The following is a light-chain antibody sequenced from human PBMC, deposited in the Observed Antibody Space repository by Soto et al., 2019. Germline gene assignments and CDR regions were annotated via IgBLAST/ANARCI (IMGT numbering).Light chain of an antibody. CDR3: QQYNCYPWT. V-gene: IGKV1-5*01. J-gene: IGKJ1*01. CDR2: DAS. Sequence: DIQMTQSPSTLSASVGDRVTITCRASQTIFRWLAWYQQRPGKAPNLLISDASDLQSGVPSRFSGSGSGAEFTLTIGRLQPDDFATYYCQQYNCYPWTFGQGTKVEF. CDR1: QTIFRW.